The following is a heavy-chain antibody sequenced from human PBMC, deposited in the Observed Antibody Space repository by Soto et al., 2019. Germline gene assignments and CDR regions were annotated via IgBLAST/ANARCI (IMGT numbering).Heavy chain of an antibody. CDR3: ARDSQLERQGYYYYYGMDV. V-gene: IGHV3-21*01. J-gene: IGHJ6*02. CDR2: ISSSSYI. CDR1: GFTFSSYS. Sequence: GGSLRLSCAASGFTFSSYSMNWVRQAPGKGLEWVSSISSSSYIYYADSVKGRFTISGDNAKNSLYLQMNSLRAEDTAVYYCARDSQLERQGYYYYYGMDVWGQGTTVTVSS. D-gene: IGHD1-1*01.